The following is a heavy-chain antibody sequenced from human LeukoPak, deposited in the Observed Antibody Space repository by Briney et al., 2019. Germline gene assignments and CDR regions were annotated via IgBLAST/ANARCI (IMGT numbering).Heavy chain of an antibody. D-gene: IGHD1-7*01. J-gene: IGHJ4*02. V-gene: IGHV3-21*01. Sequence: KSGGPLRLSCVVSGITFSTYSMSWVRQAPGKGLEWVSSISSSSSYIYYADSMKGRFTISRDNAKNSLYLQMNSLRVDDTAVYYCARENSGYLDYWGQGTLVTVSS. CDR2: ISSSSSYI. CDR3: ARENSGYLDY. CDR1: GITFSTYS.